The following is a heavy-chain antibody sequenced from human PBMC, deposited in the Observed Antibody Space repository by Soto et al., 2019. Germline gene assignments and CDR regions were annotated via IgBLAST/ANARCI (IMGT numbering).Heavy chain of an antibody. CDR3: AKDINPFLVVTTDHDAFDI. J-gene: IGHJ3*02. Sequence: GGSLRLSCAASGFTFDDYAMHWVRQAPGKGLEWVSGISWNSGSIAYAHSVKGRFTISRDNPKNSLSLQMNSLRAEDTALYYCAKDINPFLVVTTDHDAFDIWGQGTMVTVSS. V-gene: IGHV3-9*01. CDR1: GFTFDDYA. D-gene: IGHD2-21*02. CDR2: ISWNSGSI.